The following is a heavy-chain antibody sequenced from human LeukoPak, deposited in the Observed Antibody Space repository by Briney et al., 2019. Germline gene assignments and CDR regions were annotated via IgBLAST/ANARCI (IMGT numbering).Heavy chain of an antibody. D-gene: IGHD6-13*01. Sequence: GGSLRLSCAASGFTFSSYAMHWVRQAPGKGLEWVAVISYDGSNKYYADSVKGRFTISRDNSKNTLYLQMNSLGAEDTAVYYCAKDGYSSSWYFDAFDIWGQGTMVTVSS. V-gene: IGHV3-30*04. CDR1: GFTFSSYA. CDR3: AKDGYSSSWYFDAFDI. CDR2: ISYDGSNK. J-gene: IGHJ3*02.